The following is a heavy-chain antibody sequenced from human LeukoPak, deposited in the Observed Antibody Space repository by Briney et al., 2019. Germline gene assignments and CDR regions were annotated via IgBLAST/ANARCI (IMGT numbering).Heavy chain of an antibody. CDR2: INPSNGGT. CDR3: XXDRXSLYFDSGDSPYYFDY. V-gene: IGHV1-46*01. J-gene: IGHJ4*02. D-gene: IGHD3-9*01. CDR1: GYNFMSTY. Sequence: ASVKVSCKASGYNFMSTYIHWLRQAPGQGLEWMGVINPSNGGTGFAQIFQARVTMTRDTSTSTFYMELSGLTSEDTALYFCXXDRXSLYFDSGDSPYYFDYWGQGTLVTVSS.